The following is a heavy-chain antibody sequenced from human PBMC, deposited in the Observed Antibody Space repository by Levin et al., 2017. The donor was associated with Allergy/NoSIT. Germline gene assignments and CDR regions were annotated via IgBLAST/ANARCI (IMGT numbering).Heavy chain of an antibody. Sequence: GESLKISCKGSGYSFTNYWIAWVRQMPGKGLEWMGIIYPSDSDTRYSPSFQGQVTISADKSISTAYLQWSSLKASDTAIYYCTRRGVVVPTADPWGQGTLVTVSS. CDR2: IYPSDSDT. CDR3: TRRGVVVPTADP. D-gene: IGHD2-2*01. V-gene: IGHV5-51*01. J-gene: IGHJ5*02. CDR1: GYSFTNYW.